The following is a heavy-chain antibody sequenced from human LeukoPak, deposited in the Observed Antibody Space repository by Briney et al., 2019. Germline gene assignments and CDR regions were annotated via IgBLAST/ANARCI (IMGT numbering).Heavy chain of an antibody. CDR1: GGSIRSSGYY. V-gene: IGHV4-39*01. J-gene: IGHJ5*02. D-gene: IGHD3-22*01. Sequence: PSETLSLTCTVPGGSIRSSGYYWGWIRQPPGKGLEWIGSISYSGNTYYNPSLKSRVTMSVDTSKNQFSLKLSSVTAADTVVYYCARHGRGYYYDSSGFSWGQGTLVTVSS. CDR2: ISYSGNT. CDR3: ARHGRGYYYDSSGFS.